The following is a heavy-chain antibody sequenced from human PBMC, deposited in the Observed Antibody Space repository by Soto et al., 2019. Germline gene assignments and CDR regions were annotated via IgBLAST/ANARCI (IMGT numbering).Heavy chain of an antibody. V-gene: IGHV4-59*01. CDR1: GGSISSYY. Sequence: PSETLSLTCPVSGGSISSYYWSWIRQPPGKGLEWIGYIYYSGSTNYNPSLKSRVTISVDTSKNQFSLKLSSVTAADTAVYYCARDFPDSSAVDIWGQGTMVTVSS. D-gene: IGHD3-22*01. CDR3: ARDFPDSSAVDI. CDR2: IYYSGST. J-gene: IGHJ3*02.